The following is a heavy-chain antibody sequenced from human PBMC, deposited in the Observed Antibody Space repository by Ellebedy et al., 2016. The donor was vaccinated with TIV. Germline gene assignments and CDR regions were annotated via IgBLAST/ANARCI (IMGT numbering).Heavy chain of an antibody. CDR2: INVDGTTL. V-gene: IGHV3-74*01. CDR1: GFSFTTYW. CDR3: TRDLLGATSDF. Sequence: PGGSLRLSCVASGFSFTTYWMHCVRKAPGQGLLWVSRINVDGTTLNYADSVKGRFTISRDNAKNTVYLQMNSLRAEDSAVYHCTRDLLGATSDFWGQGALVTVST. D-gene: IGHD1-26*01. J-gene: IGHJ4*02.